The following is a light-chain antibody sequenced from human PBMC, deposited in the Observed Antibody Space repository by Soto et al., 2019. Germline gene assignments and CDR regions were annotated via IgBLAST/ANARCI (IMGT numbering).Light chain of an antibody. V-gene: IGKV1-39*01. Sequence: DIPRTQSPSSLSASVGDRVTITCRARQSISSDSNWYQQKTANAPKLLIYAASRLQSGVPSRFSGSGAGTDYTLTISSRQHDDFATDYCQQRYSTSRVTFGPGTKVDIK. CDR1: QSISSD. CDR2: AAS. J-gene: IGKJ3*01. CDR3: QQRYSTSRVT.